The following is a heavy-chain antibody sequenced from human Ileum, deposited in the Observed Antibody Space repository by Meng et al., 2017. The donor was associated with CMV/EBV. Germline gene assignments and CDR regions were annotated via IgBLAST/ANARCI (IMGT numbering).Heavy chain of an antibody. V-gene: IGHV1-18*01. J-gene: IGHJ6*02. CDR3: ARGSSSTMFGDYYYGMDV. CDR1: NYTFTNYG. CDR2: ISAYNGET. Sequence: ASVKVSCKGSNYTFTNYGIAWVRQAPGQGLEWMGWISAYNGETKYEEKLQDRVTMTTDTSKSTAYMELRSLRSDDTAVYYCARGSSSTMFGDYYYGMDVWGQGTTVTVSS. D-gene: IGHD3-3*01.